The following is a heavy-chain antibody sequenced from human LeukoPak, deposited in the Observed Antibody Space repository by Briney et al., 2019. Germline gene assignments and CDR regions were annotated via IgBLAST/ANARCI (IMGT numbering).Heavy chain of an antibody. CDR2: IKWDGSEI. Sequence: GGSLRLSCAASGFILSSYWMRWVRQAPGKGLEWVANIKWDGSEIHYVDSVKGRFTISRDNAQNSLYLQMNSLRAEDTGVYYCARYSGNPASFEYWGQGARVTVSS. V-gene: IGHV3-7*01. J-gene: IGHJ4*02. D-gene: IGHD1-26*01. CDR3: ARYSGNPASFEY. CDR1: GFILSSYW.